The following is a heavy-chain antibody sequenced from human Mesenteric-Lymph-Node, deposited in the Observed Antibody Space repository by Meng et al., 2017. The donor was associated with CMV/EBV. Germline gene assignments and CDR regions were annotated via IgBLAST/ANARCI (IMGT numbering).Heavy chain of an antibody. Sequence: QLQLQESGPGLVQPSETLSLTCTLSGGAISSSSYYWGWIRQPPGKGLEWIGSIYYSGSTYYNPSLKSRVTISVDTSKNQFSLKLSSVTAADTAVYYCARDGDYYDSSGYNPFDYWGQGTLVTVSS. J-gene: IGHJ4*02. V-gene: IGHV4-39*07. CDR1: GGAISSSSYY. CDR3: ARDGDYYDSSGYNPFDY. D-gene: IGHD3-22*01. CDR2: IYYSGST.